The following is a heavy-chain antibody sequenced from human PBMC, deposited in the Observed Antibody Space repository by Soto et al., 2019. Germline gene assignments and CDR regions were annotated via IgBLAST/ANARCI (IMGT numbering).Heavy chain of an antibody. V-gene: IGHV3-23*01. D-gene: IGHD6-13*01. CDR1: GFTFSSYA. CDR2: ISGSGGST. CDR3: AKDRGYSSSWPCFDY. Sequence: GGSLRLSCAASGFTFSSYAMSWVRQAPGKGLEWVSAISGSGGSTYYADSVKGRFTISRDNSKNTLYLQMNSLRAEDTAVYYCAKDRGYSSSWPCFDYWGQGTLVTVSS. J-gene: IGHJ4*02.